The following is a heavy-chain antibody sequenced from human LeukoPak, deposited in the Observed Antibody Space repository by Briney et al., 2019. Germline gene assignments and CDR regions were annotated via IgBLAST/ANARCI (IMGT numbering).Heavy chain of an antibody. CDR1: GFTLSSYN. J-gene: IGHJ3*01. CDR2: IRNSGNTI. D-gene: IGHD3-22*01. CDR3: ASGDPPLDYYDSSGPA. Sequence: PGGSLRLSCAVSGFTLSSYNMNWVRQAPGKGLEWVSYIRNSGNTIYYADSVKGRFTISRDNAKNSLYLQMNSLRAEDTALYYCASGDPPLDYYDSSGPAWGQGTMVTVSS. V-gene: IGHV3-48*04.